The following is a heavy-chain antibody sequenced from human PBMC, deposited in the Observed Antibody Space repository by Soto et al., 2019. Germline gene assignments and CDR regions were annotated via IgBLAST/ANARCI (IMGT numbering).Heavy chain of an antibody. CDR2: TYYRSKWST. D-gene: IGHD1-26*01. Sequence: SRTISLPCAISGDSVSRNSAAWKWIRQSPSRGLEWLGKTYYRSKWSTDYAVSVKSRITINPDTSKNQFSLQLNSVTPEDTAVYYCTRALSGSYDSWGQGTLVTVSS. CDR1: GDSVSRNSAA. V-gene: IGHV6-1*01. J-gene: IGHJ5*01. CDR3: TRALSGSYDS.